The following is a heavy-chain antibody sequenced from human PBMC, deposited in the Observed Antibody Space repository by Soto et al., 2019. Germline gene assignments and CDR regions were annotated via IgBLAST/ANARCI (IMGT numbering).Heavy chain of an antibody. CDR3: AREGTVARSAGFDY. D-gene: IGHD4-17*01. J-gene: IGHJ4*02. CDR2: IYYSGST. CDR1: GGSISSGDYY. V-gene: IGHV4-30-4*01. Sequence: QVQLQESGPGLVKPSQTLSLTCTVSGGSISSGDYYWSWIRQPPGKGLEWIGYIYYSGSTYYNPSLKSRVTISVDPSTNQFSLKLSSVTAADSAVYYCAREGTVARSAGFDYWGQGTLVTVSS.